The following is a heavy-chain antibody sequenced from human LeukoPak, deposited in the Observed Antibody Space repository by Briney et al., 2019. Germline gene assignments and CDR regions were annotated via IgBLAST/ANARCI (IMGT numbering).Heavy chain of an antibody. CDR3: AKKVSSEMDV. V-gene: IGHV3-23*01. CDR2: ISGSGGST. CDR1: GFTVSSNY. D-gene: IGHD4-11*01. J-gene: IGHJ6*04. Sequence: GGSLRLSCAASGFTVSSNYMSWVRQAPGKGLEWVSAISGSGGSTYYADSVKGRFTISRDNSKNTLYLQMNSLRAEDTAVYYCAKKVSSEMDVWGKGTTVTVSS.